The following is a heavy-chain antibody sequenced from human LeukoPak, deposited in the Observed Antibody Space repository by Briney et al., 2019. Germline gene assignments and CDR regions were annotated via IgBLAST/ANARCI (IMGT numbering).Heavy chain of an antibody. CDR1: GDSISSRTYY. Sequence: TSRTLSLTCSVSGDSISSRTYYWTWIRPHPEKGLEWIGYIWNSGSTHYNPALKSRVTISVDTSKNQFSLKLTSVTAADTAIYYCARDVSSMFPNWFDPWGQGILVIVSS. CDR3: ARDVSSMFPNWFDP. D-gene: IGHD6-6*01. J-gene: IGHJ5*02. CDR2: IWNSGST. V-gene: IGHV4-31*03.